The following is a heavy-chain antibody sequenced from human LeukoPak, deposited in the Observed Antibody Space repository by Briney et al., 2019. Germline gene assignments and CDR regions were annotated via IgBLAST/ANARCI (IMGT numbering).Heavy chain of an antibody. D-gene: IGHD2-15*01. CDR1: GGTFSSYA. J-gene: IGHJ4*02. V-gene: IGHV1-69*04. Sequence: SVTVSCKASGGTFSSYAISWVRQAPGQGLEWMGRIIPILGIANYAQKFQGRVTITADKSTSTAYMELSSLRSEDTAVYYCARDLVVGGSCRLDYWGQGTLVTVSS. CDR2: IIPILGIA. CDR3: ARDLVVGGSCRLDY.